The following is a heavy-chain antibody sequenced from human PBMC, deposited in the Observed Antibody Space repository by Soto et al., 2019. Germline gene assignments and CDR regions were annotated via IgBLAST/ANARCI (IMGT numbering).Heavy chain of an antibody. CDR3: ARGHAGSYGYYYYYGMDV. V-gene: IGHV1-69*13. D-gene: IGHD5-18*01. J-gene: IGHJ6*02. CDR1: GGTFSSYA. CDR2: IIPIFGTA. Sequence: SVKVSCKASGGTFSSYAISWVRQAPGQGLEWMGGIIPIFGTANYAQKFQGRVTITADESTSTAYMELSSLRSEDTAVYYCARGHAGSYGYYYYYGMDVWGQGTMITVSS.